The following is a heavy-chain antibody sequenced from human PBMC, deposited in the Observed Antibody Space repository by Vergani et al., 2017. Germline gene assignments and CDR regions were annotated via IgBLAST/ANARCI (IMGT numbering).Heavy chain of an antibody. Sequence: EVQLVQSGAEVKKSGESLKIFCQGSGYSFTRYWIGWVRQMPGKGLEWMGVINPEDSDTRYSPSFQGQVTISADKSIRTAYLQWSSLKAPDTAMYYCARQEGYNTLSFDYWGQGTQVTVSS. J-gene: IGHJ4*02. CDR1: GYSFTRYW. CDR3: ARQEGYNTLSFDY. D-gene: IGHD5-24*01. CDR2: INPEDSDT. V-gene: IGHV5-51*01.